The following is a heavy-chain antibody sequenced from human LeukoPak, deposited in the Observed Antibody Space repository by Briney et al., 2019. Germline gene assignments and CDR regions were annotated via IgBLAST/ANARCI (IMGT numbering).Heavy chain of an antibody. J-gene: IGHJ4*02. V-gene: IGHV4-39*01. D-gene: IGHD4-17*01. CDR3: ARHCRFPYGDYGVF. CDR2: IFHSGTT. Sequence: SETLSLTCNISGGSVTRNSYYWAWIRQPPGKGLEWIGSIFHSGTTHHNPSLKSRITISVDTSHNQFFLKVNSVTAVDTAVYYCARHCRFPYGDYGVFWGQGILVTVSS. CDR1: GGSVTRNSYY.